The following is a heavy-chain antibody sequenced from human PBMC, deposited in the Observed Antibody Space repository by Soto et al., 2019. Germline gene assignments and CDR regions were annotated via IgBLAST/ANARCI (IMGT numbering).Heavy chain of an antibody. V-gene: IGHV3-7*01. J-gene: IGHJ6*03. D-gene: IGHD4-17*01. CDR2: IKQDGSEK. CDR1: GFTFSSYW. CDR3: AREVTTSKNYYYYYMDV. Sequence: GGSLRLSCAASGFTFSSYWMSWVRQAPGKGLEWVANIKQDGSEKYYVDSVKGRFTISRDNAKNSLYLQMNSLRAEDTAVYYCAREVTTSKNYYYYYMDVWGKGTTVTVSS.